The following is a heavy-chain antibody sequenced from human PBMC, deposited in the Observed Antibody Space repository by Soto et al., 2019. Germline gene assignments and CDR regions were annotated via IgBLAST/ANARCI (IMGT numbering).Heavy chain of an antibody. CDR2: IYYSGST. J-gene: IGHJ4*02. CDR1: GGSISSGGYY. CDR3: ALFDYYDSSGQPNYFDY. V-gene: IGHV4-31*03. Sequence: SETLSLTCTVSGGSISSGGYYWSWIRQHPGKGLEWIGYIYYSGSTYYNPSLKSRVTISVDTSKNQFSLKLSSVTAADTAVYYCALFDYYDSSGQPNYFDYWGQGTLVTVSS. D-gene: IGHD3-22*01.